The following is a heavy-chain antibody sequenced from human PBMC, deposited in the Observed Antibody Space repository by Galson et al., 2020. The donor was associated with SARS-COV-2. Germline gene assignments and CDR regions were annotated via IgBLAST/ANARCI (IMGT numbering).Heavy chain of an antibody. CDR2: ISYDGNHK. Sequence: TGGSLRLYCLGSGVTLSLYGVHWVRQAPGKGLEWVALISYDGNHKYYGDSVKGRFTISRDNSRNEVYLEMSSLRPEDRGVYYCAKDQAEGAYCGADCDGGFDSWGQGTLVTVSS. V-gene: IGHV3-30*18. CDR1: GVTLSLYG. J-gene: IGHJ4*02. D-gene: IGHD2-21*02. CDR3: AKDQAEGAYCGADCDGGFDS.